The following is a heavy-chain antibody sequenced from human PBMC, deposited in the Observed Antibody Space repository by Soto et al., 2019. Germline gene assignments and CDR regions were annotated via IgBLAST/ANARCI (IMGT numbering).Heavy chain of an antibody. CDR2: ISSSSSTI. J-gene: IGHJ4*02. CDR1: GFSFSSYS. V-gene: IGHV3-48*01. Sequence: LRLSCAASGFSFSSYSMNWVRQAPGKGLEWVSSISSSSSTIYYADSVKGRFTISRDNAKNSLYLQMNSLRAEDTAVYYCARDYSSYGPFDYWGQGTLVTVSS. CDR3: ARDYSSYGPFDY. D-gene: IGHD5-18*01.